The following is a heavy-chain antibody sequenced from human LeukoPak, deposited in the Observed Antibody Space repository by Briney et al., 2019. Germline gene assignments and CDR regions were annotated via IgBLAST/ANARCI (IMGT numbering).Heavy chain of an antibody. CDR3: ASSGSYRFDY. D-gene: IGHD1-26*01. J-gene: IGHJ4*02. V-gene: IGHV3-23*01. CDR1: GFIFSSYS. Sequence: GGSLRLSCAASGFIFSSYSMSWVRQAPGKGLEWVSVITGSGGNTYYADSVKGRFTISRDNAKNSLCLQMNSLRDEDTAVYYCASSGSYRFDYWGQGTLVTVSS. CDR2: ITGSGGNT.